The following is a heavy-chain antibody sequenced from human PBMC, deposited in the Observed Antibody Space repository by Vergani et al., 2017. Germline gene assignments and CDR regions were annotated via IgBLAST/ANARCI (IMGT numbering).Heavy chain of an antibody. CDR3: ARPSGVGATDDAFDI. CDR2: IYPGDSDT. V-gene: IGHV5-51*01. CDR1: GYSFTSYW. Sequence: EVPLVQSGAEVKTPGESLKISCKGSGYSFTSYWIGWVRQMPGKGLEWMGIIYPGDSDTRYSPSFQGQVTISADKSISTAYLQWSSLKASDTAMYYCARPSGVGATDDAFDIWGQGTMVTVSS. D-gene: IGHD1-26*01. J-gene: IGHJ3*02.